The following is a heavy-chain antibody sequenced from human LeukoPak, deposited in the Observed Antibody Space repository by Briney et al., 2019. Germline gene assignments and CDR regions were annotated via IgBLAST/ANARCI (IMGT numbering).Heavy chain of an antibody. CDR2: ISSSSYYI. V-gene: IGHV3-21*01. Sequence: GGSLRLSCVASGFIFSSYDMDWVRQAPGKGLEWVASISSSSYYIYYSDSLKGRLTISRDNAKNSMYLQMNSLRAEDTAVYYCARMATITGWFDPWGQGTLVTVSS. CDR1: GFIFSSYD. CDR3: ARMATITGWFDP. J-gene: IGHJ5*02. D-gene: IGHD5-24*01.